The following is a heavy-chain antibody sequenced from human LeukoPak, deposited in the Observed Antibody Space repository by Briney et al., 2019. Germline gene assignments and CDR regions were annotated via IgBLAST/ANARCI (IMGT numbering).Heavy chain of an antibody. Sequence: GGSLRLSCAASGFTFSAYWMHWVRQAPGKGLVWVSRIKNDEGTTSYADSVKGRFTISRDNAKNTLYLHMNSLRAEDTAVYYCARVRIVGSTYDAFDIWGQGTMVTVSS. CDR1: GFTFSAYW. J-gene: IGHJ3*02. CDR3: ARVRIVGSTYDAFDI. D-gene: IGHD1-26*01. V-gene: IGHV3-74*01. CDR2: IKNDEGTT.